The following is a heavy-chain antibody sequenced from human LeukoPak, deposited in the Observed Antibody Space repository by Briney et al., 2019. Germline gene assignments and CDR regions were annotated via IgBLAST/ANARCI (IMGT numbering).Heavy chain of an antibody. CDR3: ARGLLRWSPKAPRGAKSKTFDY. CDR1: GGSFSGYY. D-gene: IGHD4-23*01. Sequence: PSETLSLTCAVYGGSFSGYYWSWIRQPPGKGLEWIGEINHSGSTNYNPSLKSRVTISVDTSKNQFSLRLSSVTAADTAVYYCARGLLRWSPKAPRGAKSKTFDYWGQGTLVTVSS. J-gene: IGHJ4*02. V-gene: IGHV4-34*01. CDR2: INHSGST.